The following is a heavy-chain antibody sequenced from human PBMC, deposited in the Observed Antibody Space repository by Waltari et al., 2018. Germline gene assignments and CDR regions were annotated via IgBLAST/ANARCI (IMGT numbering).Heavy chain of an antibody. V-gene: IGHV3-74*01. CDR3: VKDFGGPYDY. J-gene: IGHJ4*02. D-gene: IGHD3-10*01. CDR2: IDPDVRTI. CDR1: TFTVSSYW. Sequence: EVQLEESGGGLVQPGGSLRLSWPASTFTVSSYWMHWVRQAPGKRLVWVSRIDPDVRTINYAESVRGRFTISRDSAENALYLQMNSLRADDTAIYYCVKDFGGPYDYWGQGILVTVSS.